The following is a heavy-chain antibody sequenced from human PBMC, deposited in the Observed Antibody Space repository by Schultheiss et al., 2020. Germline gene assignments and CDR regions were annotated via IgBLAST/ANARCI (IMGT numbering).Heavy chain of an antibody. CDR3: ARDRVNDFSIYYYYSMDV. CDR2: IAPNAPRIGNI. D-gene: IGHD3-3*01. Sequence: GESLKISCEASGFAFDNYAMTWVRQAPGKGLEWVSAIAPNAPRIGNIYYADSVKGRFTTSRDNSKNTLYLQMNSLRAEDTAVYYCARDRVNDFSIYYYYSMDVWGQGTPVNVYS. CDR1: GFAFDNYA. V-gene: IGHV3-23*01. J-gene: IGHJ6*02.